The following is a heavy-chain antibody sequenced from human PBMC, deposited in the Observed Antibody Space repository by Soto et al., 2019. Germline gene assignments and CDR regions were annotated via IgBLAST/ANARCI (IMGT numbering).Heavy chain of an antibody. J-gene: IGHJ5*02. CDR3: ARSVQVRGGLITSGLAWFDP. Sequence: QVQVQESGPGLVKPSQTLSLTCTVSGDSISSGGYYWSWIRQHPGKGPEWMGYIYHSGSTFYRPSLKSRVSISRDTSKPQFSLKLTSVTAADTAIYYCARSVQVRGGLITSGLAWFDPWGQGILVTVSS. V-gene: IGHV4-31*02. CDR2: IYHSGST. CDR1: GDSISSGGYY. D-gene: IGHD3-10*01.